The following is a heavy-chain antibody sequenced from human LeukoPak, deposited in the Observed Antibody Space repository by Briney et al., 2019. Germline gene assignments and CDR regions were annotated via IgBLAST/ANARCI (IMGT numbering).Heavy chain of an antibody. Sequence: SETLSLTCAVSGGSFSGYYWSWIRQPPGKGLEWIWEINHSGSTTYNPAPKRRGFIFLGTSKNQSSLKLSSVTAADTAVYYCAKGRDYYGSGAHYYMDVWGKGTTVTVSS. D-gene: IGHD3-10*01. V-gene: IGHV4-34*01. CDR2: INHSGST. J-gene: IGHJ6*03. CDR1: GGSFSGYY. CDR3: AKGRDYYGSGAHYYMDV.